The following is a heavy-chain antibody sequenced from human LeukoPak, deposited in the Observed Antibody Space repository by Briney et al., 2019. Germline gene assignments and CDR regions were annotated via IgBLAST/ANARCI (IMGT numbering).Heavy chain of an antibody. CDR3: GRDSSYYYGSGSSGPHYFDY. D-gene: IGHD3-10*01. CDR2: ISYDGGNT. Sequence: PGRSLRLSCAGSGFTFRSYAMHWVRQTSGKGLEWVAVISYDGGNTYYADSVKGRFTISRDNSKNTLYLQLNSLRAEDTAVYYCGRDSSYYYGSGSSGPHYFDYWGRGTLVTVSS. J-gene: IGHJ4*02. V-gene: IGHV3-30*01. CDR1: GFTFRSYA.